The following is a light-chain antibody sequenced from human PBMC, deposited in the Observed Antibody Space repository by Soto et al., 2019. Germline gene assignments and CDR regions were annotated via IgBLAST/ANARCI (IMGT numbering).Light chain of an antibody. J-gene: IGKJ1*01. V-gene: IGKV1-39*01. Sequence: DIQMTQSPSSQSASVGDRVTITCRASQSINSYLNWYQQKPGKAPKLLIYAASSFQSGVPSRFIGSGAETDFPLTITSLQPDDFATYYCQQSFSTPRTFGQGTRVEI. CDR3: QQSFSTPRT. CDR1: QSINSY. CDR2: AAS.